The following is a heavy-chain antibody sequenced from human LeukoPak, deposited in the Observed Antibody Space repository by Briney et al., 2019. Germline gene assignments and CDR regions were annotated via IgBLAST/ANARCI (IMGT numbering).Heavy chain of an antibody. CDR2: INSDGRST. J-gene: IGHJ4*02. CDR3: VRGADTGYSSDS. CDR1: GFTFSSYW. V-gene: IGHV3-74*01. D-gene: IGHD3-9*01. Sequence: GGSLRLSCAASGFTFSSYWMSWVRQAPGKGLVWVSRINSDGRSTNYADSVKGRFSISRDNAENTLYLQMNSLRVEDTAVYYCVRGADTGYSSDSWGQGTLVTVSS.